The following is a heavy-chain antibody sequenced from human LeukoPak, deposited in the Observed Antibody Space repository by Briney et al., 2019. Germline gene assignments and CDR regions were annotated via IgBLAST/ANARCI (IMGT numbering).Heavy chain of an antibody. V-gene: IGHV1-69*05. J-gene: IGHJ6*03. D-gene: IGHD3-10*01. CDR1: GGTFSSYA. CDR3: ARARLWFGEFPYYYYYMDV. Sequence: SVKVSCKASGGTFSSYAISWVRQAPGQGLEWMGGIIPIFGTANYAQKFQGRVTITTDESTSTAYMELSSLRSEDTAVYYCARARLWFGEFPYYYYYMDVWGKGTTVTVSS. CDR2: IIPIFGTA.